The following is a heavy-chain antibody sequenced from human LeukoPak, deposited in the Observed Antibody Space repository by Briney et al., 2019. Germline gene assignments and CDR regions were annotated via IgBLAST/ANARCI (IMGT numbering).Heavy chain of an antibody. J-gene: IGHJ4*02. CDR1: GFTFSSYG. CDR3: AKAFVAPDY. CDR2: ISYDGSNK. D-gene: IGHD2/OR15-2a*01. V-gene: IGHV3-30*18. Sequence: GGSLRLSCAASGFTFSSYGMHWVRQAPGKGLEWVAVISYDGSNKYYADSVKGRFTMSRDNSKNTLYLQMNSLRAEDTAVYYCAKAFVAPDYWGQGTLVTVST.